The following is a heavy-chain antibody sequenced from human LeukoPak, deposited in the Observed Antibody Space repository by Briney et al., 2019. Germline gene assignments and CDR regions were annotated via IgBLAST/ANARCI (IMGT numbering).Heavy chain of an antibody. CDR3: ANTFGGFDY. CDR1: GGSISSGGYY. V-gene: IGHV4-30-2*01. D-gene: IGHD3-16*01. CDR2: IYHSGST. J-gene: IGHJ4*02. Sequence: PSETLSLTCTVSGGSISSGGYYWSWIRQPPGKGLEWIGYIYHSGSTYYNPSLKSRVTISVDRSKNQFSLKLSSVTAADTAVYYCANTFGGFDYWGREPWSPSPQ.